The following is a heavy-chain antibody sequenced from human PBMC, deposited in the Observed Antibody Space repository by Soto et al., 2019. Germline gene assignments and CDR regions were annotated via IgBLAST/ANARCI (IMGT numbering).Heavy chain of an antibody. CDR2: IYPGDSDT. CDR1: GYSFTSYW. CDR3: ASTDSSGYRGDAFDI. D-gene: IGHD3-22*01. V-gene: IGHV5-51*01. Sequence: GESLKISCKGSGYSFTSYWIGWVRQVPGKGLEWMGIIYPGDSDTRYSPSFQGQVTISADKSISTAYLQWSSLKASDTAMYYCASTDSSGYRGDAFDIWGQGTMVTVSS. J-gene: IGHJ3*02.